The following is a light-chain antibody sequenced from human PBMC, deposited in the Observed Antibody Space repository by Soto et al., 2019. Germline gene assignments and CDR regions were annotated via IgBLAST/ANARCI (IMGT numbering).Light chain of an antibody. CDR1: SSNIGAGYD. CDR2: GNS. Sequence: QSVLTQPPSVSGAPGQRVTISCTGSSSNIGAGYDVHWYQQLPGTAPKLLIYGNSNRPSGVPDRFSGSKSGTSASLAITGLQAEDEADYYCQSYDSSLSAWVFGGGTTLTVL. V-gene: IGLV1-40*01. J-gene: IGLJ3*02. CDR3: QSYDSSLSAWV.